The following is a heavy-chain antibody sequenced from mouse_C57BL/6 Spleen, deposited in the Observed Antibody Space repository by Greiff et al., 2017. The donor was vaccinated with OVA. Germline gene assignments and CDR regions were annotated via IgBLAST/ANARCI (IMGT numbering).Heavy chain of an antibody. CDR3: ARRGLRRMAWFAY. CDR1: GYTFTDYN. CDR2: INPNNGGT. J-gene: IGHJ3*01. D-gene: IGHD2-4*01. Sequence: DVQLQESGPELVKSGASVKIPCKASGYTFTDYNMDWVKQSHGKSLEWIGDINPNNGGTIYNQKFKGKATLTVDKSSSTAYMELRSLTSEDTAVYYCARRGLRRMAWFAYWGQGTLVTVSA. V-gene: IGHV1-18*01.